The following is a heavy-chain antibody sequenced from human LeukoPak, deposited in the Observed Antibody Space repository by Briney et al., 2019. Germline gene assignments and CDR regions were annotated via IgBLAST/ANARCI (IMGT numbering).Heavy chain of an antibody. V-gene: IGHV3-23*01. CDR2: VNTGGGA. J-gene: IGHJ4*02. Sequence: GGSLRLSCAASGFTFNNYAMSWVRQAPGKGLQWVATVNTGGGAYYAGSVKGRFTISRDNSRNTLYLQMNSLRAEDTALYYCAKDLHEYFFDYGAREPWSPSPQ. CDR3: AKDLHEYFFDY. CDR1: GFTFNNYA.